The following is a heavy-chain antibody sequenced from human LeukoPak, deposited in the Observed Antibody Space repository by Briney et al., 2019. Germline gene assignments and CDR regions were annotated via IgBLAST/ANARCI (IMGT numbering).Heavy chain of an antibody. Sequence: ASVKVSCKASGYTFTSYDINWVRQAPGQGLEWMGWINTNTGNPTYAQGFTGRFVFSLDTSVSTAYLQISSLKAEDTAVYYCARTGRGPAAILNYWGQGTLVTVSS. D-gene: IGHD2-2*01. CDR1: GYTFTSYD. CDR3: ARTGRGPAAILNY. V-gene: IGHV7-4-1*02. J-gene: IGHJ4*02. CDR2: INTNTGNP.